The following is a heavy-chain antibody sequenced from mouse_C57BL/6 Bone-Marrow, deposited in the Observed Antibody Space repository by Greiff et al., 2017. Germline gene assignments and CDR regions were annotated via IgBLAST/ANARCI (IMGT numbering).Heavy chain of an antibody. D-gene: IGHD2-1*01. J-gene: IGHJ3*01. Sequence: QVHVKQSGPGLVQPSQSLSITCTVSGFSLTSYGVHWVRQSPGKGLEWLGVIWSGGSTDYNAAFISRLSISKDNSKSQVFFKMNSLQADDTAIYYCARGNWPFAYWGQGTLVTVSA. CDR1: GFSLTSYG. CDR3: ARGNWPFAY. CDR2: IWSGGST. V-gene: IGHV2-2*01.